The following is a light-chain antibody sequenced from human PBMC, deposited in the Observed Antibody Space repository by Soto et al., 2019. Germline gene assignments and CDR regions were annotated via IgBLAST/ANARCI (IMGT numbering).Light chain of an antibody. CDR3: QSYDSSLGGNYV. CDR2: GST. V-gene: IGLV1-40*01. Sequence: QSVLSQPPSVSGSPGQSVTVSCTWSSSNIGAVYDAHWFQQVPGTAPKLLIYGSTNRPSGVPDRFSGSKSGTSASLAITGLQAEDEADYYCQSYDSSLGGNYVFGTGTKVTVL. CDR1: SSNIGAVYD. J-gene: IGLJ1*01.